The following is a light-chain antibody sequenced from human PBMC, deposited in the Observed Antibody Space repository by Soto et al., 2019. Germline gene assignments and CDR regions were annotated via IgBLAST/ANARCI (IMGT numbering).Light chain of an antibody. Sequence: DIVMTQSPDSLAVSLGERATINCKSSQSVLCSSTNKNYLAWYQQKPGQPPKLLIYWASTRESGVPDRFSGSGSGTDFSLTISSLPAEDVAVYYCQQYYNTPRTFGQGTTLEIK. CDR1: QSVLCSSTNKNY. V-gene: IGKV4-1*01. CDR2: WAS. J-gene: IGKJ2*01. CDR3: QQYYNTPRT.